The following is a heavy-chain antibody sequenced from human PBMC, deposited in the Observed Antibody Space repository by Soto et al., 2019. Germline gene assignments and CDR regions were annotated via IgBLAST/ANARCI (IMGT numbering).Heavy chain of an antibody. V-gene: IGHV3-7*03. CDR1: GFTFSSYW. CDR3: ARDFGGGIAVAGVGFDY. D-gene: IGHD6-19*01. J-gene: IGHJ4*02. CDR2: IKQDGSEK. Sequence: GGSLRLSCATSGFTFSSYWMSWVRQAPGKGLEWVANIKQDGSEKYYVDSVKGRFTISRDNARNSLYLQMNSLRAEDTAMYYCARDFGGGIAVAGVGFDYWGQGTLVTVS.